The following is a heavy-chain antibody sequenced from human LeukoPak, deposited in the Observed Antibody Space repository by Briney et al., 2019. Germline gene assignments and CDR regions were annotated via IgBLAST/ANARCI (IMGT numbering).Heavy chain of an antibody. V-gene: IGHV3-7*01. CDR2: IKQDGGEK. Sequence: GGSLRLSCAVSGFTFSSYWMNWSRQAPGKGLEWVASIKQDGGEKYYVDSVKDRFTISRVNAKNSLYLQMSSLRAEDTAVYYCARDGTAAGLYFDLWGQGTLVTVSS. CDR1: GFTFSSYW. CDR3: ARDGTAAGLYFDL. D-gene: IGHD6-13*01. J-gene: IGHJ4*01.